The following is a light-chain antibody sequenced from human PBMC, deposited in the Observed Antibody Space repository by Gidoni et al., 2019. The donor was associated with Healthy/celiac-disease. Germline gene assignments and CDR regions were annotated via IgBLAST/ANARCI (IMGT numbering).Light chain of an antibody. V-gene: IGKV1-39*01. CDR1: QSISSY. J-gene: IGKJ2*04. CDR2: AAS. Sequence: RVTITCRASQSISSYLNWYQQKPGKAPKLLIYAASSLQSGVPSRFSGSGSGTDFTLTIRSLQPEDFATYYCQQSYSTPCSFGQGTKLEIK. CDR3: QQSYSTPCS.